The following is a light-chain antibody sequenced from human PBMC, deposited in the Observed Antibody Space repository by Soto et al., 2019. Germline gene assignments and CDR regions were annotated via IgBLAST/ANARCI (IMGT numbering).Light chain of an antibody. J-gene: IGKJ2*01. Sequence: AIRMTHSPSSLSASTGDRVTITCRASQGISSYLAWYQQKPGKAPKLLIYAAYTLQSGDPSRFSGSGSGTDFTLTISCLQSEDFATYYCQQYYSYPRAFGQGTKLEIK. CDR3: QQYYSYPRA. V-gene: IGKV1-8*01. CDR1: QGISSY. CDR2: AAY.